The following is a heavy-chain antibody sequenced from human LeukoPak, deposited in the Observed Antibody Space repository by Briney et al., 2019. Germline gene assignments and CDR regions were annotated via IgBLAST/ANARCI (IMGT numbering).Heavy chain of an antibody. J-gene: IGHJ4*02. CDR1: GYTFSSYA. Sequence: ASVKVSCKASGYTFSSYAMDWVRQAPGQGLEWMGWINTNTGNPTYAQGFTGRFVFSLDTSVSTAYLQISSLKAEDTAVYYCARDESQPYFDYRGQGTLVTVSS. CDR3: ARDESQPYFDY. V-gene: IGHV7-4-1*02. CDR2: INTNTGNP. D-gene: IGHD1-1*01.